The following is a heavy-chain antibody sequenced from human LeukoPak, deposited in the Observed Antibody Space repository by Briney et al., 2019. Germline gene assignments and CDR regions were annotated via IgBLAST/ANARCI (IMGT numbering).Heavy chain of an antibody. J-gene: IGHJ4*02. CDR1: GGSISSSSYS. V-gene: IGHV4-39*07. CDR3: ARAHGGFASDY. CDR2: IYYSGST. D-gene: IGHD2-15*01. Sequence: SETLSLTCTVSGGSISSSSYSWGWIRQPPGKGLEWIGSIYYSGSTYYNPSLKSRVTISVDTSKNQFSLKLSSVPAADTAVYYCARAHGGFASDYWGKGTLVTVSS.